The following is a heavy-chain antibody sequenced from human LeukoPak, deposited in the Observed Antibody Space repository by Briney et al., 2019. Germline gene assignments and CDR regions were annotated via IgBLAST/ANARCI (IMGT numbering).Heavy chain of an antibody. J-gene: IGHJ4*02. CDR3: ARVRVVGATPDY. V-gene: IGHV4-61*05. D-gene: IGHD1-26*01. CDR2: IYYSGST. CDR1: GGSISSSSYY. Sequence: SETLSLTCTVSGGSISSSSYYWGWIRQPPGKGLEWIGYIYYSGSTNYNPSLKSRVTMSVDTSKNQFSLKLSSVTAADTAVYYCARVRVVGATPDYWGQGTLVTVSS.